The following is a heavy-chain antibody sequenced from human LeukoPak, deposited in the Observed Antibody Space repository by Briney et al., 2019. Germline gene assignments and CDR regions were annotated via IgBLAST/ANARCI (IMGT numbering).Heavy chain of an antibody. D-gene: IGHD3-10*01. Sequence: ASVKVSCKASGYTFTSYYMHWVRQAPGQGLEWMGIINPSGGSTSYAQKFQGRVTMTRDMSTSTVYMELSSLRSEDTAVYYCARDYYGSGSYTPSDYWGQGTLVTVSS. CDR3: ARDYYGSGSYTPSDY. V-gene: IGHV1-46*01. J-gene: IGHJ4*02. CDR2: INPSGGST. CDR1: GYTFTSYY.